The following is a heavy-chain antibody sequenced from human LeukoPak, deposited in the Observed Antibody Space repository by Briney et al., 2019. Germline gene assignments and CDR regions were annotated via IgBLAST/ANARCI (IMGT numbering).Heavy chain of an antibody. CDR2: ISAYNGNT. Sequence: GASVKVSYKASGYTFTNYAINWVRQAPGQGLEWMGWISAYNGNTNYAQKLQGRVTMTTDTSTSTAYMDLRSLRSDDTAVYYCATSPPTVVVISDAFDIWGQGTMVTVSS. J-gene: IGHJ3*02. D-gene: IGHD3-22*01. CDR3: ATSPPTVVVISDAFDI. V-gene: IGHV1-18*01. CDR1: GYTFTNYA.